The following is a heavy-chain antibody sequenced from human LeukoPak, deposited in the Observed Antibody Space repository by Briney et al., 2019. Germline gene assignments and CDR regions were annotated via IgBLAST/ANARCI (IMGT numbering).Heavy chain of an antibody. V-gene: IGHV3-11*01. CDR1: GFTFSDYY. D-gene: IGHD3-22*01. CDR3: ARVGDYYDSSGHFDAFDI. Sequence: GGSLRLSCAASGFTFSDYYMSWIRQAPGKGLEWVSYISSSGSTIYYADSVKGRFTISRDNAKNSLYLQMNSLRAEDTAVYYCARVGDYYDSSGHFDAFDIWGQGTMVTVSS. CDR2: ISSSGSTI. J-gene: IGHJ3*02.